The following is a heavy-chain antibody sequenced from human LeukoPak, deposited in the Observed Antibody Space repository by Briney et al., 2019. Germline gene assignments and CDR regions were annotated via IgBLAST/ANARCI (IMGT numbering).Heavy chain of an antibody. V-gene: IGHV4-61*08. CDR1: GGSISSGVTY. Sequence: SETLSLTCTVSGGSISSGVTYWSWIRQPPGKGLEWIGYIYYSGSTNYNPSLKSRVTISVDTSKNQFSLKLSSVTAADTAVYYCARGLGYGEYLVPFDIWGQGTLVTVSS. CDR3: ARGLGYGEYLVPFDI. CDR2: IYYSGST. D-gene: IGHD4-17*01. J-gene: IGHJ3*02.